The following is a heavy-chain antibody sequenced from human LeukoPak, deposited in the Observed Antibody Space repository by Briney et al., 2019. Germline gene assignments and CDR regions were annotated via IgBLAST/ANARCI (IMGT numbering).Heavy chain of an antibody. V-gene: IGHV3-23*01. CDR2: ISGSGSTT. J-gene: IGHJ6*04. Sequence: PGGSLRLSCAASGFTFSSYAMSWVRQAPGKGLEWVSAISGSGSTTYYADSVKGRFTISRDNAKNSLYLQMNSLRAEDTAVYYCAELGITMIGGVWGKGTTVTISS. D-gene: IGHD3-10*02. CDR1: GFTFSSYA. CDR3: AELGITMIGGV.